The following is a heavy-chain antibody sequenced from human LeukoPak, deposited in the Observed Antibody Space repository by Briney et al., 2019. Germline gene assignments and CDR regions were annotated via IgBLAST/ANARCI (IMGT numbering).Heavy chain of an antibody. CDR2: IYSGGNT. CDR1: GLTVSRNY. V-gene: IGHV3-66*01. CDR3: ARVSGDYTHYFDY. D-gene: IGHD4-17*01. J-gene: IGHJ4*02. Sequence: PGGSLTLSCAASGLTVSRNYMSWVRQAPGEGLEWVSVIYSGGNTYYADSVKGRFTISRDNSKNTLYLQMNSLRAEDTAVYYCARVSGDYTHYFDYWGQGTLVTVSS.